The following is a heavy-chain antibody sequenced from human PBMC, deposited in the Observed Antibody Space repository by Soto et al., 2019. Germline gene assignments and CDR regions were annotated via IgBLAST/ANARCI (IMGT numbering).Heavy chain of an antibody. CDR2: IYSGGST. V-gene: IGHV3-53*01. CDR3: ATRPLLPGAP. D-gene: IGHD3-22*01. Sequence: EVQLVESGGGLIQPGGSLRLPCAASGFTFSSNDMNWVRQAPGKGLEWVSLIYSGGSTYYADSVKGRFTISRDKSKNTWYLQMSSRRAEDTAVYYCATRPLLPGAPWGQGTMVTVSS. CDR1: GFTFSSND. J-gene: IGHJ3*01.